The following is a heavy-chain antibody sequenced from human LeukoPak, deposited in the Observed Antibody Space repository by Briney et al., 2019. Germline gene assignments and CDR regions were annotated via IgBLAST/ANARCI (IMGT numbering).Heavy chain of an antibody. V-gene: IGHV4-59*08. CDR1: GGSISSYY. D-gene: IGHD5-24*01. CDR3: ARQWRDGYNLDY. J-gene: IGHJ4*02. Sequence: SETLSLTCTVSGGSISSYYWSWIRQPPGKGLEWIGYIYYSGSTNYNPSLKSRVTISVDTSKDQFSLKLSSVTAADTAVYYCARQWRDGYNLDYWGQGTLVTVSS. CDR2: IYYSGST.